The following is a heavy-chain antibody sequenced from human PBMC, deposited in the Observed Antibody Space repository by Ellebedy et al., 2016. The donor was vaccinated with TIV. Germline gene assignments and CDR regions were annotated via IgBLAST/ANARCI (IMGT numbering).Heavy chain of an antibody. V-gene: IGHV3-30*18. CDR2: ISYDGSNK. D-gene: IGHD6-19*01. CDR1: GFTFSSYG. Sequence: GGSLRLXCAASGFTFSSYGMHWVRQAPGKGLEWVAVISYDGSNKYYADSVKGRFTISRDNSKNTLYLQMNSLRAEDTAVYYCAKSGGWYYFDYWGQGTLVTVSS. J-gene: IGHJ4*02. CDR3: AKSGGWYYFDY.